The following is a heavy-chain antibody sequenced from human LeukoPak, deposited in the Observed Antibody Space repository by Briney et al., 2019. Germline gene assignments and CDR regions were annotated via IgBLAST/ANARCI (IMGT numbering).Heavy chain of an antibody. CDR2: INYSGST. CDR1: GGSISSNINY. Sequence: SETLSLTCTVSGGSISSNINYWACIRQPPGKGLEWIGSINYSGSTYYNPSLKSRVTMSVDTSKNQFSLKLSSVTAADTAVYHCARHSSNRYGYYFDYWGQGTVVTVSS. J-gene: IGHJ4*02. CDR3: ARHSSNRYGYYFDY. D-gene: IGHD4-17*01. V-gene: IGHV4-39*01.